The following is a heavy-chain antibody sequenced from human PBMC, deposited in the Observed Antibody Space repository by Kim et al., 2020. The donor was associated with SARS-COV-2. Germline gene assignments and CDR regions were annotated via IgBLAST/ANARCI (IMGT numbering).Heavy chain of an antibody. V-gene: IGHV3-64*01. CDR1: GFTFSSYA. CDR3: ARGNSGTYWEFFDY. CDR2: ISSNGGST. J-gene: IGHJ4*02. D-gene: IGHD1-26*01. Sequence: GGSLRLSCAASGFTFSSYAMHWVRQAPGKGLEYVSGISSNGGSTNYANSVKGRFTISRDNSKNTLYLQMGSLRAEDMAVYYCARGNSGTYWEFFDYWGQGTLVTVSS.